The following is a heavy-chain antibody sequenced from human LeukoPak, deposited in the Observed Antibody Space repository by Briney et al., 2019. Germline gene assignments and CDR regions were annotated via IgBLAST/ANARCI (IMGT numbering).Heavy chain of an antibody. Sequence: SETLSLTCTVSGGSISSYYWNWIRQPPGKGLEWIGYIYYSGSTNYNPSLKSRVTISVDTSKNQFSLKLSSVTAADTAVYYCARHPLRYFDWLSKGFDYWGQGTLVTVSS. CDR3: ARHPLRYFDWLSKGFDY. D-gene: IGHD3-9*01. V-gene: IGHV4-59*08. CDR2: IYYSGST. CDR1: GGSISSYY. J-gene: IGHJ4*02.